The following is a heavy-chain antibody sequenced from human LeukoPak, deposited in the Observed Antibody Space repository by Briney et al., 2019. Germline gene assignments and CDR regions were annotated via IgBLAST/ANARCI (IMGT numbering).Heavy chain of an antibody. CDR1: GFTFSSYA. D-gene: IGHD7-27*01. J-gene: IGHJ6*02. CDR2: ISYDGSNK. Sequence: QPGRSLRLSCAASGFTFSSYAMHWVRQAPGKGLEWVAVISYDGSNKYYADSVKGRFTISRDNSKNTLYLRMNSLRAEDTAVYYCARDLGTPDYYYYGMDVWGQGTTVTVSS. V-gene: IGHV3-30-3*01. CDR3: ARDLGTPDYYYYGMDV.